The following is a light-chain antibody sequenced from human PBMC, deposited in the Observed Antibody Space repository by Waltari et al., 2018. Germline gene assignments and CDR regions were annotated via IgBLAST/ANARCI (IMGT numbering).Light chain of an antibody. CDR3: ATWDVSLSGKI. CDR2: DTN. Sequence: QSVLTQPPSVSASPGQRVVISCSGSSSNIGSRYVHWSQHLPGTAPTRLVYDTNQRPSGVPDRFSGSKSGTSASLAISGLRSEDEADYYCATWDVSLSGKIFGTGTKVTVL. V-gene: IGLV1-47*02. CDR1: SSNIGSRY. J-gene: IGLJ1*01.